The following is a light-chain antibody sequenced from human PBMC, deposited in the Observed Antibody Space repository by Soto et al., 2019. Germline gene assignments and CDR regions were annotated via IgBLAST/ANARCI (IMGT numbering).Light chain of an antibody. CDR3: QKYNSAPWT. CDR2: AAS. J-gene: IGKJ1*01. Sequence: DIQMTQSPSSLSASVGDRVTITCRASQGISNYLAWYQQKPGKVPKLLIYAASTLQSGVPPRFSGSGSGTDSTLTISSLQPEDVATYYCQKYNSAPWTFSQGTMVEIK. V-gene: IGKV1-27*01. CDR1: QGISNY.